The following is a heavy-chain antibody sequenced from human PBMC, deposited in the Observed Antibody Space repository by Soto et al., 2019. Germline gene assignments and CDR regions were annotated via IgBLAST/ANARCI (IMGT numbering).Heavy chain of an antibody. CDR3: AKDNPTIAY. J-gene: IGHJ4*02. V-gene: IGHV3-30*18. Sequence: QVQLVESGGGVVQPGTSLRLSCAPSGFTFSGSGMHWVRQAPGKGLEWVAIISYDGSNKQYAGSVEGRFTISRDNSKNNLYLQMDNLRPEDTAIYYCAKDNPTIAYWGQGTLVTVSS. CDR2: ISYDGSNK. D-gene: IGHD1-1*01. CDR1: GFTFSGSG.